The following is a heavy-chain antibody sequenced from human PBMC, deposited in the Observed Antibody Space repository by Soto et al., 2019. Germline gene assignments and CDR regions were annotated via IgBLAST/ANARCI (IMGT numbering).Heavy chain of an antibody. D-gene: IGHD2-2*01. CDR2: ISYDGSNK. V-gene: IGHV3-30*18. Sequence: EAGGGVVQPGRSLRLSCAASGFTFSSYGMHWVRQAPGKGLEWVAVISYDGSNKYYADSVKGRFTISRDNSKNTLYLQMNSLRAEDTAVYYCAKAGPYCSSTSCYHWYFDLWGRGTLVTVSS. J-gene: IGHJ2*01. CDR3: AKAGPYCSSTSCYHWYFDL. CDR1: GFTFSSYG.